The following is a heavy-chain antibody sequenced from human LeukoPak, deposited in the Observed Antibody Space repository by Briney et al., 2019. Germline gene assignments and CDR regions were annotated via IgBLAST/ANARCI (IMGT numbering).Heavy chain of an antibody. V-gene: IGHV4-34*01. D-gene: IGHD2-2*01. CDR3: ARGPRYQLPDY. J-gene: IGHJ4*02. CDR2: INHSGST. CDR1: GGSFNGYY. Sequence: PSETLSLTCAVYGGSFNGYYWSWIRQPPGKGLEWMGEINHSGSTNYNPSLKSRVTIPVDTSKNQFSLKLSSVTAEYPAVYYCARGPRYQLPDYWGQGTLVTVSS.